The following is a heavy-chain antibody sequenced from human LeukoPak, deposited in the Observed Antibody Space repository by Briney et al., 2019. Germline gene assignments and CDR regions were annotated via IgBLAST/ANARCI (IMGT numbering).Heavy chain of an antibody. J-gene: IGHJ4*02. CDR2: ISGSGGST. CDR1: GFTFSSYA. CDR3: AKLPVGATVFDY. Sequence: PPGGSLRLSCAASGFTFSSYAMSWGRQAAGKGLEWVSAISGSGGSTYYADSVKGRFTISRDNAKNTLYLQMNSLRAEDTAVYYCAKLPVGATVFDYWGQGTLVTVSS. D-gene: IGHD1-26*01. V-gene: IGHV3-23*01.